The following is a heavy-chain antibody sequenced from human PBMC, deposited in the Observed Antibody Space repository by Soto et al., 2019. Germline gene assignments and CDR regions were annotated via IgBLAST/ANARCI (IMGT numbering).Heavy chain of an antibody. CDR1: GGSFSGYY. Sequence: QVQLQQWGAGLLKPSETLSLTCAVYGGSFSGYYWSWIRQPPGKGLEWIGEINHSGSTNYNSSLTNRVTISVDTSKNKFSLTLSSVTAADTAVYYCATKADCSGGSCYSHYYYGMDVWGHGTTVTVSS. V-gene: IGHV4-34*02. CDR2: INHSGST. D-gene: IGHD2-15*01. CDR3: ATKADCSGGSCYSHYYYGMDV. J-gene: IGHJ6*02.